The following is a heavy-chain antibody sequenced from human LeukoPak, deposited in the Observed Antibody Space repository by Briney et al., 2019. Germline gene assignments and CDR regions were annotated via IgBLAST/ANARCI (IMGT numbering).Heavy chain of an antibody. D-gene: IGHD6-19*01. Sequence: ASVKVSCKASGYTFTGYYMHWVRQAPGQGLEWMGWINPNSGGTNYAQKFQGRVTMTRDTSISTAYMELTRLRSDDTAVYYCAKDTYSSGRRGWFDPWGQGTLVTVSS. CDR3: AKDTYSSGRRGWFDP. J-gene: IGHJ5*02. CDR1: GYTFTGYY. CDR2: INPNSGGT. V-gene: IGHV1-2*02.